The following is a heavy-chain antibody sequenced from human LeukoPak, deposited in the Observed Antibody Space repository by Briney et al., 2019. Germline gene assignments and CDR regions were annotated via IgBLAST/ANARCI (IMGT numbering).Heavy chain of an antibody. J-gene: IGHJ6*03. Sequence: SETLSLTCSVSGDSISMHYWSWIRQPPGKGLEWIGYIDHTGSTNYNPPLNSRVTISRDTSKNHFSLELSSVTAADTAVYFCARGRVSSSSWSSTYYYYFYMVVWGKGTTVTVSS. CDR2: IDHTGST. CDR3: ARGRVSSSSWSSTYYYYFYMVV. CDR1: GDSISMHY. V-gene: IGHV4-59*11. D-gene: IGHD6-13*01.